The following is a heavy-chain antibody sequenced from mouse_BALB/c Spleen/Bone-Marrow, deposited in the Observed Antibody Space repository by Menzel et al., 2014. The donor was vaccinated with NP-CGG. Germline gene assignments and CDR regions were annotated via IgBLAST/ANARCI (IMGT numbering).Heavy chain of an antibody. Sequence: EVQVVESGGGLVQPGGSLKLSCAASGFDFSGFWMGWVRQAPGKGLEWIGEINPDSSTINYTPSLKDRFIISRDNAKNTLDLQMSKVRSEDTALYYCARLGYYGGFAYWGQGTLVTVSA. V-gene: IGHV4-1*02. D-gene: IGHD2-3*01. J-gene: IGHJ3*01. CDR3: ARLGYYGGFAY. CDR1: GFDFSGFW. CDR2: INPDSSTI.